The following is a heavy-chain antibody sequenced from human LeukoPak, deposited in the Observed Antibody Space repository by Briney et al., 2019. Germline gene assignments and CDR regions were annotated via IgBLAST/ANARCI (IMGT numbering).Heavy chain of an antibody. CDR3: ARGFYYDSSGYSFDY. CDR2: MYHTGST. V-gene: IGHV4-38-2*02. D-gene: IGHD3-22*01. J-gene: IGHJ4*02. CDR1: GYSMSSGYY. Sequence: PSETLSLTCTVSGYSMSSGYYWGWIRQPPERGLEWIGSMYHTGSTYYNPSLKSRVTISVDTSKNQFYLKLTSVTAADTAVYYCARGFYYDSSGYSFDYWGQGTLVTVSS.